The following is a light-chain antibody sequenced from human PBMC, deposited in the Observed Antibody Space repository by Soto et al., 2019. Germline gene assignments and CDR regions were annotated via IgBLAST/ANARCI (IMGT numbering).Light chain of an antibody. Sequence: EIVMTQSPATLSLSPGERATLSCRASQSVSSYIAWYQQKPGQAPRLLIFGTSSRATGIPDRFSGSGSGTDFTLSISRLEPEDFAVYYGQQYASSPLLTFGGGTKVDIK. J-gene: IGKJ4*01. CDR3: QQYASSPLLT. CDR2: GTS. V-gene: IGKV3-20*01. CDR1: QSVSSY.